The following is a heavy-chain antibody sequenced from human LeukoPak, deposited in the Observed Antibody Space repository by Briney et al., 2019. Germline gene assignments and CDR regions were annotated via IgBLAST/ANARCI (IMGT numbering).Heavy chain of an antibody. J-gene: IGHJ4*02. CDR1: GFTFTSYG. CDR2: IWYDGRKE. Sequence: GGSLRLSCAASGFTFTSYGMHWVRQAPGKGLEWVALIWYDGRKEYYADSVKGRFTTSRDDSRNTLYLQMNGLRAEDTAVYHCARLGSSWSSDYWGQGTLVTVSS. V-gene: IGHV3-33*01. CDR3: ARLGSSWSSDY. D-gene: IGHD6-13*01.